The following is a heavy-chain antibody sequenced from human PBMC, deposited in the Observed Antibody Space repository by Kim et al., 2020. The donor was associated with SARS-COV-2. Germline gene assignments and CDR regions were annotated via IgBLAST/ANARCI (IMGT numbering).Heavy chain of an antibody. V-gene: IGHV4-30-2*01. J-gene: IGHJ1*01. D-gene: IGHD2-21*01. CDR1: GGSISSGGYS. Sequence: TLSLTCAVSGGSISSGGYSWSWIRQPPGKGLEWIGYIYHSGSTYYNPSLKSRVTISVDRSKNQFSLKLSSVTAADTAVYYCARGEYCGGDCYSRWGQ. CDR2: IYHSGST. CDR3: ARGEYCGGDCYSR.